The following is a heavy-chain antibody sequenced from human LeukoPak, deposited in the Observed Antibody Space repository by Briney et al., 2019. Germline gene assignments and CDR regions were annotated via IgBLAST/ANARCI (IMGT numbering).Heavy chain of an antibody. CDR3: ARDLYSSSSLGDY. CDR1: GGSFSGYY. Sequence: PSETLSLTCAVYGGSFSGYYWSWIRQPPGKGLEWIGEINHSGSTNYNPSLKSRVTISVDTSKNQFSLKLSSVTAADTAVYYCARDLYSSSSLGDYWGQGTLVTVSS. CDR2: INHSGST. J-gene: IGHJ4*02. V-gene: IGHV4-34*01. D-gene: IGHD6-6*01.